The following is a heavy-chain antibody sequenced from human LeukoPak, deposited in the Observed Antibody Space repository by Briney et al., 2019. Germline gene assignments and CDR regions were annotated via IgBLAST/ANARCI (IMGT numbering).Heavy chain of an antibody. CDR3: AKRRYYDSGIPHY. V-gene: IGHV3-23*01. Sequence: GSLRLSCAASGFTFSSYGMSRVRRAPGKGLEWVSAIGGSGDRTYHAGSVKGRFTVSRDNSKSTLYLQMNSLRAEDTAVYYCAKRRYYDSGIPHYWGQGTQVTVSS. D-gene: IGHD3-10*01. CDR2: IGGSGDRT. CDR1: GFTFSSYG. J-gene: IGHJ4*02.